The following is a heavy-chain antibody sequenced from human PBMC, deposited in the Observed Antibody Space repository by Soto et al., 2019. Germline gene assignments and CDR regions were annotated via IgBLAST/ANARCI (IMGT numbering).Heavy chain of an antibody. J-gene: IGHJ6*03. CDR1: GYSFTTYC. CDR2: IYPGDSDT. V-gene: IGHV5-51*01. Sequence: PGEALNVCCAGSGYSFTTYCIVWVRQMPGKGLEWMGIIYPGDSDTRYSPSFQGQVTISADKSISTAYLQWSSLKASDTAMYYCARQSEVSQSYYYYMDVWGKGTTVTVSS. CDR3: ARQSEVSQSYYYYMDV.